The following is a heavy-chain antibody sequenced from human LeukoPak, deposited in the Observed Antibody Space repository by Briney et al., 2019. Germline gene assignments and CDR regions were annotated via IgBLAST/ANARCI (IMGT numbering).Heavy chain of an antibody. D-gene: IGHD2-2*01. Sequence: GASVKVSCKASGGTFSSYAISWVRQAPGQGLEWMGRIIPILGIANYAQKFQGRVTITADKSTSTAYMELSSLRSEDTAVYYCARDSELVVVPAATAWFDPWGQGTLVTVSS. J-gene: IGHJ5*02. V-gene: IGHV1-69*04. CDR1: GGTFSSYA. CDR3: ARDSELVVVPAATAWFDP. CDR2: IIPILGIA.